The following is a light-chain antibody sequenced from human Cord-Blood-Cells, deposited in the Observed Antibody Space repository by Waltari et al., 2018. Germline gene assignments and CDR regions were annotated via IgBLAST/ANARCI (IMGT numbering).Light chain of an antibody. CDR2: DVS. J-gene: IGLJ3*02. V-gene: IGLV2-14*01. CDR3: SSYTSSSTWV. Sequence: QSALTQPASVSGSPGQSIPIPCTGTSSDVGGSNYVSWYQQHPGQAPKLMIYDVSERPSGVSQRFAVSKSGNTASLTISGLQAEDEADYYCSSYTSSSTWVFGGGTKLTVL. CDR1: SSDVGGSNY.